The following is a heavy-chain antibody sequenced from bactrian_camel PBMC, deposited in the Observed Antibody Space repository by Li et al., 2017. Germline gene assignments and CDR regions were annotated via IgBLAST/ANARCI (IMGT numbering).Heavy chain of an antibody. D-gene: IGHD2*01. Sequence: HVQLVESGGGSVQTGGSLRLSCAASGYTGSRYCMGWFRQGPGKEREGIATFSTDASSFYYSDAVKGRFTISQDNDKKTLYLQLSSLKTEDTAMYYCATEGSWLPPSDWGQGTQVTVS. J-gene: IGHJ4*01. CDR3: ATEGSWLPPSD. V-gene: IGHV3S1*01. CDR1: GYTGSRYC. CDR2: FSTDASSF.